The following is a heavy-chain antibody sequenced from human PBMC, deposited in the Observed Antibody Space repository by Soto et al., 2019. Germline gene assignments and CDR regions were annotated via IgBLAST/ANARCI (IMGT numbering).Heavy chain of an antibody. CDR3: ATYTRYYYMDV. D-gene: IGHD3-16*01. CDR2: IVVGSGNT. V-gene: IGHV1-58*01. CDR1: GFTFTSSA. J-gene: IGHJ6*03. Sequence: SVKVSCKASGFTFTSSAVQWVRQARGQRLEWIGWIVVGSGNTNYAQKFQGRVTMTRDTSTSTVYMELSSLRSEDTAVYYCATYTRYYYMDVWGKGTTVTVSS.